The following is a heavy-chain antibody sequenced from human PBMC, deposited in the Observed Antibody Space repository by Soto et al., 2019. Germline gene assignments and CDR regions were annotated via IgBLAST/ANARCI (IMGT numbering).Heavy chain of an antibody. V-gene: IGHV4-4*02. Sequence: SETLSLTCAVSGGSFTSNNWWTWVRQPPGQGLEWIGEIYRTGSTNYNPSLKSRVTISLDKSENQFSLKVTSLTATDTAVYYCARRDPGTSVDYWGQGTLVTVSS. J-gene: IGHJ4*02. D-gene: IGHD1-7*01. CDR1: GGSFTSNNW. CDR2: IYRTGST. CDR3: ARRDPGTSVDY.